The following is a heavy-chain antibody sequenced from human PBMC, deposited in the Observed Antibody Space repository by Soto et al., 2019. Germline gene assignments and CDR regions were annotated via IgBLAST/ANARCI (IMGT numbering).Heavy chain of an antibody. D-gene: IGHD5-12*01. CDR1: GFTFSSYA. CDR3: ARDEYRWLQLSGATPGAFDI. J-gene: IGHJ3*02. Sequence: PGGSLRLSCAASGFTFSSYAMHWVRQAPGKGLEWVAVISYDGSNKYYADSVKGRFTISRDNSKSTLYLQMNSLRAEDTAVYYCARDEYRWLQLSGATPGAFDIWGQGTMVTVSS. CDR2: ISYDGSNK. V-gene: IGHV3-30-3*01.